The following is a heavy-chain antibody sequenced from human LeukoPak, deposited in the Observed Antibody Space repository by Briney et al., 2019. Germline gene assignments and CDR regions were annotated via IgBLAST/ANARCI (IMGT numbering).Heavy chain of an antibody. D-gene: IGHD1-26*01. CDR1: GFTFSSYW. V-gene: IGHV3-7*01. Sequence: GGSLRLSCAASGFTFSSYWMSWVRQAPGKGLEWVANIKQDGSEKYYVDSVKGRFTISRDNAKNSLYLQINSLRAEDTAVYYCARDREEGLFDPWGQGTLVTVSS. CDR2: IKQDGSEK. CDR3: ARDREEGLFDP. J-gene: IGHJ5*02.